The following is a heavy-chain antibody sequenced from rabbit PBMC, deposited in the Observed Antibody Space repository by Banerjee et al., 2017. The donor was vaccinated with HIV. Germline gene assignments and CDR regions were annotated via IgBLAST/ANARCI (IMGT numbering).Heavy chain of an antibody. CDR1: GFSFSSSYW. D-gene: IGHD2-1*01. V-gene: IGHV1S45*01. J-gene: IGHJ4*01. CDR3: ARGATVGTMTL. Sequence: QEQLEESGGDLVKPEGSLTLTCTASGFSFSSSYWICWVRQAPGKGLEWIACIYTGSSGATYYASWAKGRFTISKTSSTTVTLQMTSLTAADTATYFCARGATVGTMTLWGPGTL. CDR2: IYTGSSGAT.